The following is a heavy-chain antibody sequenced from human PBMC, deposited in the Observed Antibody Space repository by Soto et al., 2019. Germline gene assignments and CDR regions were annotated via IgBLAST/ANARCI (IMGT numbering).Heavy chain of an antibody. CDR3: AKDAASGWTHNWFDP. D-gene: IGHD6-19*01. J-gene: IGHJ5*02. CDR2: ISAAGGTT. V-gene: IGHV3-23*01. CDR1: GFTFSTYA. Sequence: GGSLRLSCVGSGFTFSTYAMSWVRQAPGKGLQWVSVISAAGGTTYYTDSVKGRFTISRDNSKNTLYLQMSGLSVEDTAIYYCAKDAASGWTHNWFDPWGQGTLVTVS.